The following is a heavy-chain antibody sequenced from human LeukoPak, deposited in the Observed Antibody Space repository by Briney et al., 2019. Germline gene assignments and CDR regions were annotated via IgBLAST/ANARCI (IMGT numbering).Heavy chain of an antibody. V-gene: IGHV3-23*01. D-gene: IGHD5-24*01. Sequence: PGGSLRLSCAASGFTFSSYGMSWVRQAPGKGLEWVSAISGSGGSTYYADSVKGRFTISRDNSKNMLYLQMNSLRAEDTAVYYCAKDSLRDGYHEPYWGQGTLVTVSS. CDR2: ISGSGGST. CDR3: AKDSLRDGYHEPY. CDR1: GFTFSSYG. J-gene: IGHJ4*02.